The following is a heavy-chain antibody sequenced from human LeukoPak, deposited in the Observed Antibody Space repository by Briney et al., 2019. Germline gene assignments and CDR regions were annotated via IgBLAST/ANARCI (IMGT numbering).Heavy chain of an antibody. CDR2: INHSGST. Sequence: PSETLSLTCAVYGGSFSGYYWSWIRQPPGKGLEWIGEINHSGSTNYNPSLKSRVTISVDTSKNQFSLKLSSVTAADTAVYYCARSSTPSFDYWGQGTLVTVSS. J-gene: IGHJ4*02. CDR3: ARSSTPSFDY. D-gene: IGHD5/OR15-5a*01. CDR1: GGSFSGYY. V-gene: IGHV4-34*01.